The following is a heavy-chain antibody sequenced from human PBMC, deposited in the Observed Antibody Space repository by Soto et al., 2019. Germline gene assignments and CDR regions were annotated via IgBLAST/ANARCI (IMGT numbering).Heavy chain of an antibody. CDR2: SSSSGNT. Sequence: QVPLQESGPGLLKPLQTPSLTRPVSGGSISNPHYFWSCIRQPQGKGLECMRNSSSSGNTYYNPPLKSRATLSVYTSQNQFSLRLTSVTVEDTAVYYCARGSDVLARGATFFYYWGQGPLVTVSS. V-gene: IGHV4-30-4*01. CDR3: ARGSDVLARGATFFYY. D-gene: IGHD3-10*01. CDR1: GGSISNPHYF. J-gene: IGHJ4*02.